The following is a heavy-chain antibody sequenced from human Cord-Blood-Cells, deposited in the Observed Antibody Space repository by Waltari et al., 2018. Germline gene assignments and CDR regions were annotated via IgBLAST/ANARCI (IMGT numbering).Heavy chain of an antibody. D-gene: IGHD7-27*01. Sequence: EVQLVQSGAEVKKPGGSRKTSGKGPGYSFTTYWTGWVRQMPGKGLEWMGIIYPGDSDTRYSPSFQGQVTISADKSISTAYLQWSSLKASDTAMYYCARRKNWGYFDYWGQGTLVTVSS. CDR3: ARRKNWGYFDY. V-gene: IGHV5-51*01. CDR2: IYPGDSDT. J-gene: IGHJ4*02. CDR1: GYSFTTYW.